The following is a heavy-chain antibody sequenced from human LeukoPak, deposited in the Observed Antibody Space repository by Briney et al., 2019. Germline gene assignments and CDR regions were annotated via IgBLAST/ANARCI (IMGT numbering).Heavy chain of an antibody. Sequence: GGSLRLSCAASGFTFSNAWMSWVRQAPGKGLEWVGRIKSKTDGGTTDYAAPVKGRFTISRDDSKNTLYLQMNSLKTEDTAVYYCTTGASFFDTLGTDFWGQGTLVTVSS. CDR1: GFTFSNAW. J-gene: IGHJ4*02. V-gene: IGHV3-15*01. CDR3: TTGASFFDTLGTDF. CDR2: IKSKTDGGTT. D-gene: IGHD3-16*01.